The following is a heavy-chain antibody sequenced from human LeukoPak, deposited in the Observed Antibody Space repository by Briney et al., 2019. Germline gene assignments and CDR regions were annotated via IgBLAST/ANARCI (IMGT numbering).Heavy chain of an antibody. V-gene: IGHV3-23*01. CDR1: EYTFSNYA. D-gene: IGHD6-19*01. CDR2: LSGSADTT. CDR3: AKDVRAVVGKGPFDY. J-gene: IGHJ4*02. Sequence: AGGSLRLSCAASEYTFSNYAMGWVRQAPGKGLEWVSGLSGSADTTYYADSVKGRFTISRDNSQNTLYLQMNSLRAEDTAVYYCAKDVRAVVGKGPFDYWGQGTLVTVSS.